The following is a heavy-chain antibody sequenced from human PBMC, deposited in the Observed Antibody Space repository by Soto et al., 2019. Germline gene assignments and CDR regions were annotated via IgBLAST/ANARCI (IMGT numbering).Heavy chain of an antibody. D-gene: IGHD3-22*01. CDR2: INHSGST. CDR1: GGSFSGYY. CDR3: ARGEDSSGYSDAFDI. Sequence: LSLTCAVHGGSFSGYYWSWIRQPPGKGLEWIGEINHSGSTNYNPSLKSRVTISVDTSKNQFSLKLSSVTAADTAVYYCARGEDSSGYSDAFDIWGQGTMVTVSS. J-gene: IGHJ3*02. V-gene: IGHV4-34*01.